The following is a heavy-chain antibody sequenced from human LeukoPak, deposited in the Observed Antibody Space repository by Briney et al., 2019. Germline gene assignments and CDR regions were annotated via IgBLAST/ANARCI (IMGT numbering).Heavy chain of an antibody. CDR2: ISGSGGST. CDR1: GFTFSSYA. Sequence: GGSLRLSCAASGFTFSSYAMSWGRQAPGRGLEWVPPISGSGGSTYYADSVKGRFAISRDNSKNTLYLQMNSLRAEDTAAYYCAKDQVEPLPFDPWGQGTLITVSS. D-gene: IGHD1-1*01. J-gene: IGHJ5*02. CDR3: AKDQVEPLPFDP. V-gene: IGHV3-23*01.